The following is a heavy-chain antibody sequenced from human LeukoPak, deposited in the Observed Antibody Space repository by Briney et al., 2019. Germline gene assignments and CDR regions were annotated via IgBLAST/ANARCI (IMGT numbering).Heavy chain of an antibody. CDR2: IDPSDSYT. Sequence: GESLKISCKGSGYIFTTYWISWVRQMPGKGLEWMGRIDPSDSYTNYSPSFQGHVTISADKSISTAYLQWSSLKASDTAMYYCARQSYDILTGYYIDAFDIWGQGTMVTVSS. CDR1: GYIFTTYW. J-gene: IGHJ3*02. V-gene: IGHV5-10-1*01. CDR3: ARQSYDILTGYYIDAFDI. D-gene: IGHD3-9*01.